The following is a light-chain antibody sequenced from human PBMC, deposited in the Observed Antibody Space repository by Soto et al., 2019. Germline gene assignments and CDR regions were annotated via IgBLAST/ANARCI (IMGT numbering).Light chain of an antibody. Sequence: KVTISCSGSSSNIGGNSVSWYQQLPGTAPKLLIYDDNKRPSGIPDRFSGSKSGTSATLGITGFQTGDEADYYCGSWDSSLSAYVFGTGTKVTVL. J-gene: IGLJ1*01. CDR3: GSWDSSLSAYV. V-gene: IGLV1-51*01. CDR1: SSNIGGNS. CDR2: DDN.